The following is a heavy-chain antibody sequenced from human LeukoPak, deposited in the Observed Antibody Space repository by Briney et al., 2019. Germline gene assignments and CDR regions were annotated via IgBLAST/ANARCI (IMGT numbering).Heavy chain of an antibody. Sequence: ASVKVSCKASGYTFTGYYMHWVRQAPGQGLEWMGWINPNSGGTNYAQKFQGRVTMTRDTSISTAYMELSRLRSDDTAVYYCARDGRTAAAGSKGYFDYWGQGTLVTVSS. J-gene: IGHJ4*02. V-gene: IGHV1-2*02. CDR1: GYTFTGYY. CDR3: ARDGRTAAAGSKGYFDY. CDR2: INPNSGGT. D-gene: IGHD6-13*01.